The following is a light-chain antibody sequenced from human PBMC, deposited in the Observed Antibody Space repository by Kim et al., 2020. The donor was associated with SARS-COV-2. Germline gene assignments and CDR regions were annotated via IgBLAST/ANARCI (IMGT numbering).Light chain of an antibody. CDR2: DAS. Sequence: EVVLTQSPATLSLSPGERATLSWRASQSVRNYLAWYQQKPGLAPRLLIYDASNRATDIPARFGGSGSGTDFTLTISSLEPEGSAVYYCQQRSNWPRTFGQGTKVDIK. CDR3: QQRSNWPRT. V-gene: IGKV3-11*01. J-gene: IGKJ1*01. CDR1: QSVRNY.